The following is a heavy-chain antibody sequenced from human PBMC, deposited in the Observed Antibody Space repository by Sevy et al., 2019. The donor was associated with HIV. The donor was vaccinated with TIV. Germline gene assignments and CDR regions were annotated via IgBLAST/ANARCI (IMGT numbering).Heavy chain of an antibody. V-gene: IGHV3-73*01. CDR2: IRSKANSYAT. J-gene: IGHJ4*02. Sequence: GGSLRLSCAASGFTFSGSAMHWVRQAPGKGLEWVGRIRSKANSYATAYAASVKGRFTISRDDSKNTAYLQMNSLKTEDTAVYYCTVDSSGYYWPFDSWGQGTLVTVSS. CDR3: TVDSSGYYWPFDS. D-gene: IGHD3-22*01. CDR1: GFTFSGSA.